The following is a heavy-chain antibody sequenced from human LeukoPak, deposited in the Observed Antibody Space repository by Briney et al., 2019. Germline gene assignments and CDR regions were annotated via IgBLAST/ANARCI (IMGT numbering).Heavy chain of an antibody. V-gene: IGHV1-18*01. D-gene: IGHD2-21*02. CDR2: INTDNGNK. CDR1: GYTFNTYG. J-gene: IGHJ5*02. Sequence: GASVKVSCKASGYTFNTYGISWVRQAPGQRPEWMGWINTDNGNKKYAKKFQGRVSMNTDTSTSTDYMELSSLRSDDKAVYYCARKGCTGDCYRFDPWGEGTVVTDSS. CDR3: ARKGCTGDCYRFDP.